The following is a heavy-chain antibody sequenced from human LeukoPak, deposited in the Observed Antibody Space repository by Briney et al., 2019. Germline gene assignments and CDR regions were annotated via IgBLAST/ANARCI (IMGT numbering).Heavy chain of an antibody. Sequence: SETLSLTCAVYGGSFSGYYWSWIRQPPGKGLEWIGEINHSGSTNYNPSLKSRVTISVDTSKNQFSLKLSSVTAADTAVYHCARASSIGFVWGKGTTVTVSS. J-gene: IGHJ6*04. D-gene: IGHD2/OR15-2a*01. CDR3: ARASSIGFV. CDR1: GGSFSGYY. V-gene: IGHV4-34*01. CDR2: INHSGST.